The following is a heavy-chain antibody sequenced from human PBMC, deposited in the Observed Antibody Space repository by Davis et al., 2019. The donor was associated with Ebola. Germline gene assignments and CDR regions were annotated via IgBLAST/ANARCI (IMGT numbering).Heavy chain of an antibody. CDR1: GYTFTNYY. CDR3: TRRGRFDP. V-gene: IGHV1-8*02. J-gene: IGHJ5*02. CDR2: MNPKSGNT. Sequence: AASVKVSCKASGYTFTNYYMHWVRQATGQGLEWMGWMNPKSGNTGYAQKFQGRVTMTRNASISTAYMELSSLRSEDTALYYCTRRGRFDPWGQGTLVTVSS.